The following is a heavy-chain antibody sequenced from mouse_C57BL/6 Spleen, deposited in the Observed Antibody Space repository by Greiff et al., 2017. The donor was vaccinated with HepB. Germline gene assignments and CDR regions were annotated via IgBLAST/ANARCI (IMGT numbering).Heavy chain of an antibody. D-gene: IGHD1-1*01. CDR1: GFSFNTYA. J-gene: IGHJ4*01. CDR2: IRSKSNNYAT. V-gene: IGHV10-1*01. Sequence: EVQGVESGGGLVQPKGSLKLSCAASGFSFNTYAMNWVRQAPGKGLEWVARIRSKSNNYATYYADSVKDRFTISRDDSESMLYLQMNNLKTEDTAMYYCVRQDVSSYYAMDYWGQGTSVTVSS. CDR3: VRQDVSSYYAMDY.